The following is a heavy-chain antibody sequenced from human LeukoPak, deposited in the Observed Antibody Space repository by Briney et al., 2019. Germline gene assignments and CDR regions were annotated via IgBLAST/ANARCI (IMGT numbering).Heavy chain of an antibody. V-gene: IGHV3-33*01. CDR2: IWYDGSNK. CDR3: ARSGSSGNYFDY. CDR1: GFTFSSYG. J-gene: IGHJ4*02. D-gene: IGHD6-13*01. Sequence: GGSLRLSCAASGFTFSSYGMHWVRQAPGKGLEWVAVIWYDGSNKYYADSVKGRFTISRDNSKNTLYLQMNSLRAEDTAVYYCARSGSSGNYFDYWGQGTLVTVSS.